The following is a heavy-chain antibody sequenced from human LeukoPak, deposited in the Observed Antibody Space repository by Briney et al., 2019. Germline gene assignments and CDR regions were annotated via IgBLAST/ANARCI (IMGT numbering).Heavy chain of an antibody. CDR1: GGSIRSYY. D-gene: IGHD6-19*01. J-gene: IGHJ4*02. CDR3: ARYSVDRSGWSFDY. CDR2: IYNSEST. Sequence: SETLSLTCTVSGGSIRSYYWSWIRQPPGKGLKWIGYIYNSESTNYNPSLKSRVTISVDTSKNQFSLKLSSVTAADTAVYYCARYSVDRSGWSFDYWGQGTLVTVSS. V-gene: IGHV4-59*08.